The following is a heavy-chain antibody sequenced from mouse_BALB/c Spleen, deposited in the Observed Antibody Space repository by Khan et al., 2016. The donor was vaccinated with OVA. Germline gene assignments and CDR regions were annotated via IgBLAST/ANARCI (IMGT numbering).Heavy chain of an antibody. CDR1: GYTLTNYG. D-gene: IGHD2-1*01. V-gene: IGHV9-3-1*01. J-gene: IGHJ3*01. Sequence: QIQLVQSGPELKKPGETVKISCKASGYTLTNYGMNWAKQAPGKGLKWMGWINTYTGEPTYAEDFKGRIAFSLETSASTAYLQINNLKNEDTATDFCARSNGNYWFAYWGQGTLVTVSA. CDR3: ARSNGNYWFAY. CDR2: INTYTGEP.